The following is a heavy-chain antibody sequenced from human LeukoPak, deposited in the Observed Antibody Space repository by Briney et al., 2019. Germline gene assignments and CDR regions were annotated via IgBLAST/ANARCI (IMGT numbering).Heavy chain of an antibody. J-gene: IGHJ6*03. V-gene: IGHV3-23*01. D-gene: IGHD3-3*01. CDR1: GFTFSSYA. CDR3: AKEQTFYTMFGVVTPYYYYYMDV. CDR2: ISGCGGST. Sequence: GGSLRHSCVASGFTFSSYAMSWVRQAPGKGLEWVSAISGCGGSTYYADSVKGRFTISRDNSKNTLYLQMNSLRAEDTAVYYCAKEQTFYTMFGVVTPYYYYYMDVWGKGTTVTVSS.